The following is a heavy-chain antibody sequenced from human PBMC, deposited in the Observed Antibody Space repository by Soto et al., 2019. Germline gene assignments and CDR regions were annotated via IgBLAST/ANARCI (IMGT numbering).Heavy chain of an antibody. CDR1: GFTFSSYG. J-gene: IGHJ4*02. CDR2: IWYDGSNK. CDR3: ARDQGPRIAAGTFDY. D-gene: IGHD6-6*01. Sequence: GGSLRLSCAASGFTFSSYGMHWVRQAPGKGLEWVAVIWYDGSNKYYADSVKGRFTISRDNSKNTLYLQMNSLRAEDTAVYYCARDQGPRIAAGTFDYWGQGTLVTVSS. V-gene: IGHV3-33*01.